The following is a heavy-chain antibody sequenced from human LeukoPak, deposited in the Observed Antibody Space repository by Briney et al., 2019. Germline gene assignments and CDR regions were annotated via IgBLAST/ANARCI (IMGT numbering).Heavy chain of an antibody. J-gene: IGHJ4*02. CDR1: GFTVSSNS. V-gene: IGHV3-53*05. CDR3: AKDSSSWNEGMFDY. Sequence: GGSLRLSCTVSGFTVSSNSMSWVRQAPGKGLEWVSFIYSDNTHYSDSVKGRFTISRDNSKNTLYLQMNSLRAEDMALYYCAKDSSSWNEGMFDYWGQGTLVTVSS. D-gene: IGHD6-13*01. CDR2: IYSDNT.